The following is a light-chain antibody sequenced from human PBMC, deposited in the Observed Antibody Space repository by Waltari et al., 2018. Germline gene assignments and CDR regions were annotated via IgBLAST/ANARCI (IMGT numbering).Light chain of an antibody. CDR1: SSDVGNYKR. CDR3: SSYAGSSKGV. V-gene: IGLV2-23*02. CDR2: AVS. Sequence: QSALTQPASVSGSPGPSITISCTGTSSDVGNYKRVSWYQQHPGKAPKLMIYAVSNRPSGVSDRFSGSKSGDMASLTISGLQPEDEAEYFCSSYAGSSKGVFGGGTKVTVL. J-gene: IGLJ2*01.